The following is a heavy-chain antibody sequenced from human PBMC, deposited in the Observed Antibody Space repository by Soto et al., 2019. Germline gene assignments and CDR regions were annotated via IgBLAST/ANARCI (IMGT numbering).Heavy chain of an antibody. CDR2: IIPIFGTA. CDR3: ARANAYSRSSRHYYYGMDV. Sequence: QVQLVQSGAEVKKPGSSVKVSCKASGGTFSSYAISWVRQAPGQGLEWMGGIIPIFGTANYAQKFQGRVTIPAEESTSTAYMGLSSLRSEDTAVYYCARANAYSRSSRHYYYGMDVWGQGTTVTVSS. J-gene: IGHJ6*02. D-gene: IGHD6-6*01. CDR1: GGTFSSYA. V-gene: IGHV1-69*01.